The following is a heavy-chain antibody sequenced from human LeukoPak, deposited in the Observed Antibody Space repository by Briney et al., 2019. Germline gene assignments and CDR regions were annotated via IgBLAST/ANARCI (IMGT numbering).Heavy chain of an antibody. CDR1: GFTFSSYS. Sequence: GGSLRLSCAASGFTFSSYSMNWVRQAPGKGLEWVSSISSSSSYIYFADSLKGRFTVSRDNAKNSLYLQMNSLRAEDTAVYYCARGEWSSSPFDYWGQGTLVTVSS. J-gene: IGHJ4*02. D-gene: IGHD6-6*01. V-gene: IGHV3-21*01. CDR3: ARGEWSSSPFDY. CDR2: ISSSSSYI.